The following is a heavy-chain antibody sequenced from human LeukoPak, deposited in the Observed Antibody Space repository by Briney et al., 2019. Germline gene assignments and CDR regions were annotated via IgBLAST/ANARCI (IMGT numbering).Heavy chain of an antibody. D-gene: IGHD4-17*01. J-gene: IGHJ4*02. CDR1: GGSISSYY. CDR2: IYYSGST. V-gene: IGHV4-59*01. Sequence: SETLSLTCTVSGGSISSYYWSWIRQPPGKGLEWIGYIYYSGSTNYNPSLKSRVTISVDTSKNQFSLKLSSATAADTAVYYCAARPWSDYGDYHFDYWGQGTLVTVSS. CDR3: AARPWSDYGDYHFDY.